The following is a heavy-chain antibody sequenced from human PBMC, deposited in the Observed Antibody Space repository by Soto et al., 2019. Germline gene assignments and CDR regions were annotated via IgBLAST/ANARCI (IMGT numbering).Heavy chain of an antibody. Sequence: DSVKGRFTISRDNSKNTLYLQMNSLRAADTAVYYCAKALIAAAGTGSYFDYWGQGTLVTVSS. D-gene: IGHD6-13*01. V-gene: IGHV3-30*02. CDR3: AKALIAAAGTGSYFDY. J-gene: IGHJ4*02.